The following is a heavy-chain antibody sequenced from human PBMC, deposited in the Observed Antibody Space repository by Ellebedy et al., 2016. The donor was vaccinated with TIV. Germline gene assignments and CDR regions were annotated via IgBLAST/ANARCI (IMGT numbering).Heavy chain of an antibody. CDR1: GYTFTSYY. D-gene: IGHD3-22*01. CDR3: ARDLEIVVVIQMPTLGY. CDR2: INPSGGST. Sequence: ASVKVSXXASGYTFTSYYMHWVRQAPGQGLEWMGIINPSGGSTSYAQKFQGRVTMTRDTSTSTVYMELSSLRSEDTAVYYCARDLEIVVVIQMPTLGYWGQGTLVTVSS. V-gene: IGHV1-46*01. J-gene: IGHJ4*02.